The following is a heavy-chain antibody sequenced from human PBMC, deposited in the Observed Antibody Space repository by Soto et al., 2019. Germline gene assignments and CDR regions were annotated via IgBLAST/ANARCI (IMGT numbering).Heavy chain of an antibody. D-gene: IGHD3-10*01. CDR1: GGSFSGYY. CDR3: ARGRQGGYYGSGSYYHH. V-gene: IGHV4-34*01. CDR2: INHSGST. J-gene: IGHJ4*02. Sequence: SETLSLTCAVYGGSFSGYYWSWIRQPPGKGLEWIGEINHSGSTNYNPSLKSRVTISVDTSKNQFSLKLSSVTAADTAVYYCARGRQGGYYGSGSYYHHWGQGTLVTVSS.